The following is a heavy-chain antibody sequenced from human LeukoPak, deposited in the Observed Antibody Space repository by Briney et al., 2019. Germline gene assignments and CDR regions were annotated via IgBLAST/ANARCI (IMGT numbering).Heavy chain of an antibody. J-gene: IGHJ6*02. CDR3: ARDFFDGHGYTFYYYGMDV. CDR1: GYTFTGYY. V-gene: IGHV1-8*02. CDR2: MNPTSGKA. Sequence: ASVKVSCKASGYTFTGYYIHWVRQATGQGLEWMGWMNPTSGKAGFAQRFQGRVSMTRNISISTAYMELSSLRSEDTAVYYCARDFFDGHGYTFYYYGMDVWGQGTTVTVSS. D-gene: IGHD3-22*01.